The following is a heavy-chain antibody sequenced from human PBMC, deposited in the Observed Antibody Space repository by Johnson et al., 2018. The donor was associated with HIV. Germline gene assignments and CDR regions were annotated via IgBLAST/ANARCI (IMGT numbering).Heavy chain of an antibody. CDR3: ATRDPTYRPGAFDL. Sequence: QMLLVESGGGLVKPGGSLRLSCAASGFTFSDYYMSWIRQAPGKGLEWVSYISSSGSTIYYADSVTGRFIISRDNAKNSLYLQMNSLRAEDTAVYYCATRDPTYRPGAFDLWGQGTMVTVSS. V-gene: IGHV3-11*04. D-gene: IGHD1-14*01. J-gene: IGHJ3*01. CDR1: GFTFSDYY. CDR2: ISSSGSTI.